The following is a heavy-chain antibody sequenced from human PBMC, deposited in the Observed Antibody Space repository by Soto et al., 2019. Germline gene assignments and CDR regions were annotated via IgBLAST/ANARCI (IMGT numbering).Heavy chain of an antibody. CDR1: GFTFSSYG. Sequence: QVQLVESGGGVVQPGRSLRLSCAASGFTFSSYGMHWVRQAPGKGLEWVAVISYDGSNKYYADSVKGRFTISRDNSKNTLYLQMNSLRAEDTAVYYCAKDLILAAMFYYYYGMDVWGQGTTVTVSS. D-gene: IGHD2-2*01. CDR2: ISYDGSNK. CDR3: AKDLILAAMFYYYYGMDV. J-gene: IGHJ6*02. V-gene: IGHV3-30*18.